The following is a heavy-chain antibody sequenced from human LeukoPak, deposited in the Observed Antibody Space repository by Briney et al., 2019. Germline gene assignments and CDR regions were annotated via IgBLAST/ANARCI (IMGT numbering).Heavy chain of an antibody. CDR1: GFPFSSYA. V-gene: IGHV3-23*01. J-gene: IGHJ4*02. CDR3: ARAADFRGYYFDY. CDR2: LSGSGSNT. Sequence: GGSLRLSCAASGFPFSSYAMTWVRQAPGKGLEWVSSLSGSGSNTYHADSVKGRFTISRDHSRNTLFLQMNSLRTEDTAVYYCARAADFRGYYFDYWGRGTLVTVSS. D-gene: IGHD3-3*01.